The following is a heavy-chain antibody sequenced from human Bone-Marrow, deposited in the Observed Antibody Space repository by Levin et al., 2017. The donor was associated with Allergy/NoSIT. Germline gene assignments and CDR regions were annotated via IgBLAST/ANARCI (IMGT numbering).Heavy chain of an antibody. V-gene: IGHV3-48*01. CDR1: GFTFSSYS. D-gene: IGHD1-26*01. CDR2: ISSSSSTI. CDR3: ARGRGGSYYYFDY. J-gene: IGHJ4*02. Sequence: QSSETLSLTCAASGFTFSSYSMNWVRQAPGKGLEWVSYISSSSSTIYYADSVKGRFTISRDNAKNSLYLQMNSLRAEDTAVYYCARGRGGSYYYFDYWGQGTLVTVSS.